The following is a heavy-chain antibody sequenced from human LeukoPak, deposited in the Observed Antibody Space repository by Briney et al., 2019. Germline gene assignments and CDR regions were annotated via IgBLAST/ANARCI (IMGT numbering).Heavy chain of an antibody. J-gene: IGHJ2*01. Sequence: GGSLRLSCAASGFTLSTYYMNWVRQAPGKGLEWVSIIYSGATTYYADSVKGRFTISRDTPKNTVSLQMNSLRADDTAVYFCARVGDHFHWNLDLWGRGTLVTVSS. CDR2: IYSGATT. CDR1: GFTLSTYY. CDR3: ARVGDHFHWNLDL. V-gene: IGHV3-53*01. D-gene: IGHD3-3*02.